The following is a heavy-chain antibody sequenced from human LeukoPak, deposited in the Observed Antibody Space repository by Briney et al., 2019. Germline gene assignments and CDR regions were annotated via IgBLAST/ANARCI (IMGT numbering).Heavy chain of an antibody. D-gene: IGHD3-10*01. V-gene: IGHV3-48*03. CDR3: ASLLPGVPDY. J-gene: IGHJ4*02. CDR1: GFTFSSYE. CDR2: ISSSGSAI. Sequence: PGGSLRLSCAASGFTFSSYEMKWVRQAPGKGLEWVSYISSSGSAIYYADSVKGRFTISRDNAKNSLYLQMNSLRAEDTAVYYCASLLPGVPDYGGKGTLVTVS.